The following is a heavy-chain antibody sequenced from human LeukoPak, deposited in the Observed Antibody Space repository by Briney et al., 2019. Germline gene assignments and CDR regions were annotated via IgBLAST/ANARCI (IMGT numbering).Heavy chain of an antibody. D-gene: IGHD2-2*01. J-gene: IGHJ5*02. CDR3: ARVVVPAAPYNWFDP. CDR2: MNPNSGNT. Sequence: ASVKVSCKASGYTFTSYDINWVRQATGQGLEWMGWMNPNSGNTGYAQKFQGRVTMTRNTSISTAYMELSSLRSEDTALYYCARVVVPAAPYNWFDPWGQGTLVTVSS. CDR1: GYTFTSYD. V-gene: IGHV1-8*01.